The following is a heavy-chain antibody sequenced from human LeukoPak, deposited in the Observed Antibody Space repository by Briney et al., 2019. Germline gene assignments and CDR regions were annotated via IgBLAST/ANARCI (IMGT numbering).Heavy chain of an antibody. J-gene: IGHJ4*02. V-gene: IGHV4-34*01. CDR1: GGSFSGYY. CDR3: ARGGWDYYDSSGAPYYFDY. D-gene: IGHD3-22*01. Sequence: SETLSLTCAVYGGSFSGYYWSWIRRPPGKGLEWIGEINHSGSTNYNPSLKSRVTISVDTSKNQFSLKLSSVTAADTAVYYCARGGWDYYDSSGAPYYFDYRGQGTLVTVSS. CDR2: INHSGST.